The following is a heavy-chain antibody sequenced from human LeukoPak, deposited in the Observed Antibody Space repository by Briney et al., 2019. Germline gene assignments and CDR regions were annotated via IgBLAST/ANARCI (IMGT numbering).Heavy chain of an antibody. CDR3: ARGLEGCSAGWSRFFEY. V-gene: IGHV4-38-2*01. CDR2: IYHTGST. D-gene: IGHD6-19*01. CDR1: GYSISRGYY. Sequence: PSETLSLTCGVSGYSISRGYYWGWIRQPPGNGLEWIGNIYHTGSTYYNPSLRSRVTISVDTSKNQFFLKLTSVTAADTAVYYCARGLEGCSAGWSRFFEYWGQGTLATVSS. J-gene: IGHJ4*02.